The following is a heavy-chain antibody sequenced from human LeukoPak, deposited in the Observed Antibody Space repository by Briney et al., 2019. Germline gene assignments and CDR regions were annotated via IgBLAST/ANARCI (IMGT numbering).Heavy chain of an antibody. CDR1: GYTLTELS. J-gene: IGHJ4*02. CDR3: ATNIVGATGMGYFDY. V-gene: IGHV1-24*01. Sequence: ASVKVSCKVSGYTLTELSMHWVRQAPGKGLEWMGGFDPEDGETIYAQKFQGRVTMTEDTSTDTAYMEPSSLRSEDTAVYYCATNIVGATGMGYFDYWGQGTLVTVSS. CDR2: FDPEDGET. D-gene: IGHD1-26*01.